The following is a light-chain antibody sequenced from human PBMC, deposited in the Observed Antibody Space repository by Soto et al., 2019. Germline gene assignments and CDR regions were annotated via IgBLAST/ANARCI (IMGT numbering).Light chain of an antibody. V-gene: IGLV2-14*03. CDR3: SSYTSSSTRV. Sequence: QSALTQPASVSGSPGQSITISCTGTSSDVGAYDFVSWYQQHPDKDPKLMIYEVSNRPSGVSNRFSGSKSVNTATLTISGLQAEDEADYYFSSYTSSSTRVFGTGTKVTVL. CDR1: SSDVGAYDF. J-gene: IGLJ1*01. CDR2: EVS.